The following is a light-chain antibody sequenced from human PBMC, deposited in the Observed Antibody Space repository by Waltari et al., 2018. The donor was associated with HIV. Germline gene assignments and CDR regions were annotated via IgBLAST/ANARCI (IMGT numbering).Light chain of an antibody. CDR3: QSAGGSGSYVV. CDR1: ALPKQY. J-gene: IGLJ2*01. V-gene: IGLV3-25*03. CDR2: KNS. Sequence: SYELTQPPSVSVSPGQTARITCSGDALPKQYAYWYRQKPGQAPVLVIYKNSERPSGIRARFSGSRSGTTVTLTISGVQAEDEADYHCQSAGGSGSYVVFGGGTKLTVL.